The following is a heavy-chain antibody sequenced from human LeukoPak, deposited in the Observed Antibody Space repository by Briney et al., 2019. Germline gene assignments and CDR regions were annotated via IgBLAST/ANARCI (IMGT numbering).Heavy chain of an antibody. CDR1: GGSISSSGYY. CDR2: IYYSGST. Sequence: PSETLSLTCTVSGGSISSSGYYWGWIRQPPGKGRAWIASIYYSGSTYYNPSLKSRVTISVDTSKNQLSLKLSSLTAADTAVYYCARHEYSGSYYGLSWFDPWGQGTLVTVSS. CDR3: ARHEYSGSYYGLSWFDP. J-gene: IGHJ5*02. D-gene: IGHD1-26*01. V-gene: IGHV4-39*01.